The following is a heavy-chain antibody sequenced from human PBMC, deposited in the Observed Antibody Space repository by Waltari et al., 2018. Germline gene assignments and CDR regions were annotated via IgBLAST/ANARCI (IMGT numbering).Heavy chain of an antibody. Sequence: EVQLVESGGGLIQPGGSLRLSCAASGFTVSSNYMSWVRQAPGKGLEWVSVIYSGGSTYYADSVKCRFTISRDNSKNTLYLQMNSLRAEDTAVYYCARSRSGVVPAAIPFDYWGQGTLVTVSS. CDR3: ARSRSGVVPAAIPFDY. J-gene: IGHJ4*02. D-gene: IGHD2-2*01. V-gene: IGHV3-53*01. CDR2: IYSGGST. CDR1: GFTVSSNY.